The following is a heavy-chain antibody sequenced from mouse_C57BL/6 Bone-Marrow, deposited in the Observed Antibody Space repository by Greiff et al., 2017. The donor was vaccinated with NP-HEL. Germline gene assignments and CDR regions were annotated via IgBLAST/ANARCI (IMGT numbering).Heavy chain of an antibody. J-gene: IGHJ1*03. CDR2: IRNKANGYTT. CDR1: GFTFTDYY. V-gene: IGHV7-3*01. CDR3: ASPNPLYYYGSGGYFDV. Sequence: EVQLVQSGGGLVQPGGSLSLSCAASGFTFTDYYMSWVRQPPGKALEWLGFIRNKANGYTTEYSASVKGRFTISRDNSQSILYLQMNALRAEDSATYYCASPNPLYYYGSGGYFDVWGTGTTVTVSS. D-gene: IGHD1-1*01.